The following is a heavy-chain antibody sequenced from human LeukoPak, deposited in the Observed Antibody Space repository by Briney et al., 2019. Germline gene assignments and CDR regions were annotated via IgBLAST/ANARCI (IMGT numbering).Heavy chain of an antibody. CDR3: TTDIVAYVYYYMDV. V-gene: IGHV3-15*01. J-gene: IGHJ6*03. D-gene: IGHD5-12*01. CDR1: GFTFNNAW. Sequence: PGGSLRLSCAASGFTFNNAWMSWVRQAPGKGLEWVGRIKSTTDGGTTDYAAPVKGRFTISRDDSKNTLYLQMNSLKTKDTAMYYCTTDIVAYVYYYMDVWGKGTTVIVYS. CDR2: IKSTTDGGTT.